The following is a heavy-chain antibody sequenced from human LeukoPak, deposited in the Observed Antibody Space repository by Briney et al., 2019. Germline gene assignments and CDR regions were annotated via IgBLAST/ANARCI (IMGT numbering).Heavy chain of an antibody. D-gene: IGHD6-19*01. Sequence: GGSLRPSCAASGFTVSNNNMNWVRQAPGKGLEWVSVISSGGSTYYADSVKGRFTISRDNSKNTLYLQMNSLRAEDTALYYCARDSSSGWFDYWGQGTLVTVSS. CDR1: GFTVSNNN. J-gene: IGHJ4*02. CDR2: ISSGGST. CDR3: ARDSSSGWFDY. V-gene: IGHV3-66*01.